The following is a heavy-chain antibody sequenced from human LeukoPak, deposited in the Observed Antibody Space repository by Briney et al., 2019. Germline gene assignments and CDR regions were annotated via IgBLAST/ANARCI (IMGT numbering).Heavy chain of an antibody. CDR2: IIPILGTA. Sequence: SVKVSCKASGGTFSTYGINWVRQAPGQGPEWMGGIIPILGTANYAQKFKGRVTITADESTSTVYMELSRLRSEDTAVYYCARGQRNEYYDFWSDDYMDVWGKGTTITVSS. D-gene: IGHD3-3*01. J-gene: IGHJ6*03. CDR1: GGTFSTYG. CDR3: ARGQRNEYYDFWSDDYMDV. V-gene: IGHV1-69*01.